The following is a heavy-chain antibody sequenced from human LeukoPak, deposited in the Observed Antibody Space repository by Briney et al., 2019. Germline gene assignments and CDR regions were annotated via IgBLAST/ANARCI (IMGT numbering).Heavy chain of an antibody. CDR2: IYSGGST. Sequence: GGSLRLSCAASGFTVSSNYMSWVRQAPGKGLEWVSVIYSGGSTYYADSVKGRFTISRDNSKNTLYLQMNSLRAEDTAVYYCARSGEYSGYDYFDYWGQGTPVTVSS. D-gene: IGHD5-12*01. J-gene: IGHJ4*02. V-gene: IGHV3-66*02. CDR1: GFTVSSNY. CDR3: ARSGEYSGYDYFDY.